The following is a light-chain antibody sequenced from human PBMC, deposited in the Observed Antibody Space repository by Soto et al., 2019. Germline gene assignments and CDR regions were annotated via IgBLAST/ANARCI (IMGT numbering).Light chain of an antibody. CDR1: QTVSRN. CDR2: GAS. Sequence: EIVMTQSPATLSVSPGERATLSCRASQTVSRNLAWYQQKPSQAPRLLIYGASTRATGIPARFSGSGSGTEFTVTISSLQSEDLAVYYCQQYNTWPLTFGGGTTVEIK. CDR3: QQYNTWPLT. J-gene: IGKJ4*01. V-gene: IGKV3-15*01.